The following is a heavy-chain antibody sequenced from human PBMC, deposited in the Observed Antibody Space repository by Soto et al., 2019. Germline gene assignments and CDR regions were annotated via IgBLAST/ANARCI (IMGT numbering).Heavy chain of an antibody. CDR1: GGTFSSYA. CDR3: AISGPAGGGSIWCGELVV. CDR2: IIPIFGTA. J-gene: IGHJ3*01. Sequence: QVQLVQSGAEVKKPGSSVKVSCKASGGTFSSYAISWVRQAPGQGLEWMGGIIPIFGTANYAQKFQGRVTITADESTSTAYMEVSSVRSEDTAVYYCAISGPAGGGSIWCGELVVWGQGTMVTVSS. D-gene: IGHD3-10*01. V-gene: IGHV1-69*01.